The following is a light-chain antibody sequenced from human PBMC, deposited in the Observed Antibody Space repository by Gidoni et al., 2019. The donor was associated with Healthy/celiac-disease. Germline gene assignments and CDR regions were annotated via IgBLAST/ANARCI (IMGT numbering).Light chain of an antibody. V-gene: IGKV1-39*01. CDR1: QSISSY. CDR2: AAS. CDR3: QQSYSTPRT. J-gene: IGKJ2*02. Sequence: DIQMTQYPSSLSASVGDRVTITCRTSQSISSYLNWYPQKPGKAPKFLIYAASSLQSGVPSRFSGSGSGTDFTLTISSLQPEDFATYYCQQSYSTPRTFGQGTKLEIK.